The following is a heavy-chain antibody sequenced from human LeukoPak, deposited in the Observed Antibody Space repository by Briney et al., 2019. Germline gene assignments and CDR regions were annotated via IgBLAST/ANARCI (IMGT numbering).Heavy chain of an antibody. Sequence: PSETLSLTCTVSGGSISSGSYYWSWIRQPAGKGLEWIGRIYTSGSTNYNPSLKSRVTISVDTSKNQFSLKLSSVTAADTAVYYCARRAVATSHYYYYYYMDVWGKGTTVTVSS. J-gene: IGHJ6*03. CDR3: ARRAVATSHYYYYYYMDV. CDR1: GGSISSGSYY. D-gene: IGHD5-12*01. CDR2: IYTSGST. V-gene: IGHV4-61*02.